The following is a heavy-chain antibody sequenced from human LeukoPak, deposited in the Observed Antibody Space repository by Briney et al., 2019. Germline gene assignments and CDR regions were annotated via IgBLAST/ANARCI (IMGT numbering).Heavy chain of an antibody. J-gene: IGHJ6*02. CDR1: GFTFSSYA. D-gene: IGHD6-13*01. CDR3: AKSGWGGAAAGTDYYGMDV. Sequence: GGSLRLSCAASGFTFSSYAMSWVRQAPGKGLEWVSAISGSGGSTYYADSVKGRFTISRDNSKNTLYLQMNSLRAEDTAVYYCAKSGWGGAAAGTDYYGMDVWGQGTTVTVSS. V-gene: IGHV3-23*01. CDR2: ISGSGGST.